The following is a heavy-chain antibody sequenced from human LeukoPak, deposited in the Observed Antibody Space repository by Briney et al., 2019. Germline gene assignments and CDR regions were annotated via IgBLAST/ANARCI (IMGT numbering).Heavy chain of an antibody. Sequence: ASVKVSCKASGYTFTSYYMHWVRQAPGQGLEGMGIINPSGGRTSYAQKFQGRVTITADESTSTAYMELSSLRSEDTAVYYCARASPWAYCGGDCVSPYYYYGMDVWGQGTTVTVSS. CDR3: ARASPWAYCGGDCVSPYYYYGMDV. CDR1: GYTFTSYY. D-gene: IGHD2-21*02. J-gene: IGHJ6*02. V-gene: IGHV1-46*01. CDR2: INPSGGRT.